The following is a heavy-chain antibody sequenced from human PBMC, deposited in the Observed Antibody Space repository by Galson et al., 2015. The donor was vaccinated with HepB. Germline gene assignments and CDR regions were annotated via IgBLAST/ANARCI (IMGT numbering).Heavy chain of an antibody. V-gene: IGHV3-30*18. D-gene: IGHD3-22*01. Sequence: SLRLSCAASGFIFNDYGMHWVRQAPGKGLEWVAVISYDGSKEFYANSVTGRFTIARDNSKNTLDLQMNSLRGEDTAVYYCAKDPETYHYDRTGYYYYYGMDVWGQGTTVTVSS. CDR1: GFIFNDYG. CDR2: ISYDGSKE. J-gene: IGHJ6*02. CDR3: AKDPETYHYDRTGYYYYYGMDV.